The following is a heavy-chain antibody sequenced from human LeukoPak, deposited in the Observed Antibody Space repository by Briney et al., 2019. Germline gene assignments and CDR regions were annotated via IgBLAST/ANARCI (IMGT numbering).Heavy chain of an antibody. D-gene: IGHD4-17*01. Sequence: SETLSLTCAVYGGSFSGYYWSWIRQPPGKGLEWIGEINHSGSTNYNPSLKSRVTISVDTSKNQFSLKLSSVTAADTAVYYCARGTRGDYVYHRGNFRRMVYYYYMDVWGKGTTVTVSS. CDR3: ARGTRGDYVYHRGNFRRMVYYYYMDV. J-gene: IGHJ6*03. CDR2: INHSGST. CDR1: GGSFSGYY. V-gene: IGHV4-34*01.